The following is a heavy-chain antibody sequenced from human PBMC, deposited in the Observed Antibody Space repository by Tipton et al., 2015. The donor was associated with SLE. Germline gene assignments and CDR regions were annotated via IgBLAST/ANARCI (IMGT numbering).Heavy chain of an antibody. D-gene: IGHD6-13*01. CDR2: IYYSGST. CDR1: GGSISSGGYY. V-gene: IGHV4-39*07. Sequence: TLSLTCTVSGGSISSGGYYWGWIRQPPGKGLEWIGSIYYSGSTYYNPSLKSRVTISVDTSKNQFSLKLSSVTAADTAVYYCARHPPREQLVFGYFDLWGRGTLVTVSS. J-gene: IGHJ2*01. CDR3: ARHPPREQLVFGYFDL.